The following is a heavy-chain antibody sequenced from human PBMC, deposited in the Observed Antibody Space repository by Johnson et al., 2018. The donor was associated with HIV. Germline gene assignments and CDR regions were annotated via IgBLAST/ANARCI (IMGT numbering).Heavy chain of an antibody. Sequence: QVQLVESGGGVVQPGKSLRLSCAASGFIFSGFGLHWVRQAPGKGLEWVASISYDGGNKYYADSVKGRFSISRDNSKKTLYLEMNSLRAWDTAVYYCARGGGCGGDCYSGYDAFDIWGQGTMVTVSS. D-gene: IGHD2-21*01. J-gene: IGHJ3*02. CDR2: ISYDGGNK. CDR1: GFIFSGFG. V-gene: IGHV3-30*03. CDR3: ARGGGCGGDCYSGYDAFDI.